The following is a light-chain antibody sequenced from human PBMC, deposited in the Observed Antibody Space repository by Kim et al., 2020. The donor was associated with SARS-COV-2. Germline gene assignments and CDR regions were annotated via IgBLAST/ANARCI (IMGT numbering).Light chain of an antibody. Sequence: SASVGDRVPITRRARQSITRWLAVYQQTPGKPSKLLIYDASSAKRGAPARLRGSGSGTDFSLTLRRLQSDDCATYYCPLYNSYSHTLGQGTNLEL. J-gene: IGKJ2*01. CDR3: PLYNSYSHT. CDR1: QSITRW. CDR2: DAS. V-gene: IGKV1-5*01.